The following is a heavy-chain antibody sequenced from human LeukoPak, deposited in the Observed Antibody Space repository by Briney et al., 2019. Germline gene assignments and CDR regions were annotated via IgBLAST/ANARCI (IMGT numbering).Heavy chain of an antibody. CDR2: IYYSGSS. J-gene: IGHJ4*02. Sequence: SETLSLTCTVSGGSISSYYWSWIRQPPGKGLEWIGYIYYSGSSNHNPSLRSRVTISVDTSKNQFSLKLSSVTAADTAVCYCAGSSGWYGGRVYWGQGTLVTVSS. D-gene: IGHD6-19*01. CDR3: AGSSGWYGGRVY. CDR1: GGSISSYY. V-gene: IGHV4-59*01.